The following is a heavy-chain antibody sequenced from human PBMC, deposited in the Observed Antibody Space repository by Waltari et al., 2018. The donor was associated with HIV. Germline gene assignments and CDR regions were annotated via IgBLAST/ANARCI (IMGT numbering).Heavy chain of an antibody. Sequence: QLLLQESGPGLVKPSETLSLTCSVSGYSIGHGYYWGWIRQPPGEGLEGIATVHQSGRANSRPSLKSRFTISMDMSRNQFSRKMNSVTAADTAVYYCARMDYGSGTPPLDIYVMDVWGQGTTVTVSS. CDR1: GYSIGHGYY. J-gene: IGHJ6*02. CDR3: ARMDYGSGTPPLDIYVMDV. CDR2: VHQSGRA. V-gene: IGHV4-38-2*01. D-gene: IGHD3-10*01.